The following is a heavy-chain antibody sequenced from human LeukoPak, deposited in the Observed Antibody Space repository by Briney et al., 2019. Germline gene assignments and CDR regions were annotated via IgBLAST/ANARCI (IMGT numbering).Heavy chain of an antibody. CDR2: ISASTTYI. Sequence: KPGESLRLSCAASGFIFSTYDANWVRQAPGKGLEWVASISASTTYIYYADSVKGRFTISRDDAKNSLYLQMSSLRADDTAVYYCAREVIGGNSDWGQGTLVTVSS. D-gene: IGHD4-23*01. J-gene: IGHJ4*02. CDR1: GFIFSTYD. V-gene: IGHV3-21*01. CDR3: AREVIGGNSD.